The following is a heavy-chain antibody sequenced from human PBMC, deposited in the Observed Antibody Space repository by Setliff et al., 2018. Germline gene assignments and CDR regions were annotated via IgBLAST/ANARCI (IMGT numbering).Heavy chain of an antibody. CDR3: ARERIYDGLNYNGMDV. J-gene: IGHJ6*01. CDR1: GGSISTYS. Sequence: SETLSLTCTVSGGSISTYSWSWIRQPAGKGLEWIGRISTSGNTNYNPSLKSRVTVSLDTSKNQFSLKLTSMTAADTAVYYCARERIYDGLNYNGMDVWGQGTTVTVSS. D-gene: IGHD3-3*01. CDR2: ISTSGNT. V-gene: IGHV4-4*07.